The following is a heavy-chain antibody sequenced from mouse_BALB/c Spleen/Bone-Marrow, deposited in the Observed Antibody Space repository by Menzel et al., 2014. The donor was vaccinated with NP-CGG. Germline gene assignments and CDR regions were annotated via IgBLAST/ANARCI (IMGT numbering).Heavy chain of an antibody. CDR3: ARIDDYDFDF. V-gene: IGHV8-8*01. D-gene: IGHD2-4*01. Sequence: QVTLKVCGPGLLQPSQTLSLSCSFSGFSLSTSGMGVGWIRQPSGKGLEWLVHLWWGDGKCYNPALKRRLTISKDSSSNHVFLKIASVDTADTATYYCARIDDYDFDFWGQGTTLSVSS. CDR1: GFSLSTSGMG. CDR2: LWWGDGK. J-gene: IGHJ2*01.